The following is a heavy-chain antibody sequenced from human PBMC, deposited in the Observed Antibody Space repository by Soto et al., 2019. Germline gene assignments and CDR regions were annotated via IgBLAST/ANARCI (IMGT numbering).Heavy chain of an antibody. V-gene: IGHV4-31*11. J-gene: IGHJ5*02. CDR3: AREDAARIERWFDA. D-gene: IGHD6-6*01. CDR2: IYSSGST. CDR1: GGSIISASYS. Sequence: LSLTCAVSGGSIISASYSWNWIRQSPGRGLEWIGHIYSSGSTYYNPSLKSRVSISVDTSNNQFSLKLTSVTAADTAVYFCAREDAARIERWFDAWGQGILVTVSS.